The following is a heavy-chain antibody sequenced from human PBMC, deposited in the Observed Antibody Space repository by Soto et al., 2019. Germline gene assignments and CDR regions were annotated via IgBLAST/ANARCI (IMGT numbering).Heavy chain of an antibody. CDR1: GGTFSSYA. CDR2: IIPIFGTA. V-gene: IGHV1-69*13. CDR3: ARGLYYDILTGYDWFDP. Sequence: VASVKVSCKASGGTFSSYAISWVRQAPGQGLEWMGGIIPIFGTANYARKFQGRVTITADESTSTAYMELSSLRSEDTAVYYCARGLYYDILTGYDWFDPWGQGTLVTVSS. D-gene: IGHD3-9*01. J-gene: IGHJ5*02.